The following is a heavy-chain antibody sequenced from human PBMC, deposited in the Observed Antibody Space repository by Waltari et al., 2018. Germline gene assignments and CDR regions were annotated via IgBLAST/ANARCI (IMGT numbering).Heavy chain of an antibody. CDR3: ATDVLYSGSARGAFDI. V-gene: IGHV1-3*01. D-gene: IGHD1-26*01. CDR1: GYTFTSYA. Sequence: QVQLVQSGAEVKKPGASVKVSCKASGYTFTSYAMHWVRQAPGQRLEWMGWINAGNGNTKYSQKFQGRVTITADTSTDTAYMELSSLRSEDTAVYYCATDVLYSGSARGAFDIWGQGTMVTVSS. CDR2: INAGNGNT. J-gene: IGHJ3*02.